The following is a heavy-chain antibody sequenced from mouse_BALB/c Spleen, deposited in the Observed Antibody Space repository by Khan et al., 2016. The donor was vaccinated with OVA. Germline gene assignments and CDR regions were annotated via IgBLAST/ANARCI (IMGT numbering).Heavy chain of an antibody. CDR3: VRWATWYFDV. Sequence: QVQLQQSGGEVVRPGTSVKISCKASGYTFTNYWLGWVKQRPGHGLEWIGDIYPGGYFPNYNENFKDKATLTVDTSSTTANMQLSSLTSEDSAVYFCVRWATWYFDVWGAGTTVTVSS. J-gene: IGHJ1*01. CDR1: GYTFTNYW. V-gene: IGHV1-63*02. D-gene: IGHD3-1*01. CDR2: IYPGGYFP.